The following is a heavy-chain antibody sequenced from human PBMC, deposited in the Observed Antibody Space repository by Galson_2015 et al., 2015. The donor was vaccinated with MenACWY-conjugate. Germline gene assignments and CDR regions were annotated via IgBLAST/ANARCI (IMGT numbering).Heavy chain of an antibody. D-gene: IGHD6-19*01. CDR1: GFIFSAYA. CDR3: AIRHGSGWYYFDY. J-gene: IGHJ4*02. V-gene: IGHV3-23*01. CDR2: ISGSGDST. Sequence: SLRLSCAASGFIFSAYAMSWVRQAPGKGLEWVSAISGSGDSTNYADSVKGRFTISRDNSKNTLYLQMNGLRVEDTAVYHCAIRHGSGWYYFDYWGQGTLVTVSS.